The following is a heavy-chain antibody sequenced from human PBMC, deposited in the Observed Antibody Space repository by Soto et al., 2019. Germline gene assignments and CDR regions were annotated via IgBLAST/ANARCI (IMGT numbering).Heavy chain of an antibody. D-gene: IGHD4-17*01. CDR1: GGSFSGYY. Sequence: QVQLQQWGAGLLKPSETLSLTCAVYGGSFSGYYWSWIRQPPGKGLEWIGEINHSGSTNYNPSLTSRVTISVDTSKNQFSLKLSSVTAADTAVYYCAKLRRFDPWGQGTLVTVSS. CDR2: INHSGST. CDR3: AKLRRFDP. J-gene: IGHJ5*02. V-gene: IGHV4-34*01.